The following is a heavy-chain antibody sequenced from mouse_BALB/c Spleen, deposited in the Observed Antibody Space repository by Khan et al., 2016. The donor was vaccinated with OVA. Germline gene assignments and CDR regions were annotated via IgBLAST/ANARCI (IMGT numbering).Heavy chain of an antibody. Sequence: QIQLVQSGPELKKPGETVRISCKASGYTFTTAGIQWVQKMPGKGLKWIGWINTHSGVPKYAEDFKGRFAFSLEISVNTAYLQITNLKNEDTATXFGAGGGDAYYRNDGGAMEYWGQGTLVTVSA. CDR1: GYTFTTAG. CDR3: AGGGDAYYRNDGGAMEY. CDR2: INTHSGVP. D-gene: IGHD2-14*01. V-gene: IGHV9-4*02. J-gene: IGHJ4*01.